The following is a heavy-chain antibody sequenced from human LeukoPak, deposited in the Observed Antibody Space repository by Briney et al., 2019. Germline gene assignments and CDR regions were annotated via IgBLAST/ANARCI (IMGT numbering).Heavy chain of an antibody. V-gene: IGHV3-74*01. CDR1: GFTFSTYW. Sequence: GGSLRLSCAASGFTFSTYWMHCVRHGSGKGLVWVSRINSEGSSRSYADSVKGRFTISRDNAKNTLYLQMNSLRAEDTAVYYCAGDPFDYWGQGTLVTVSS. J-gene: IGHJ4*02. CDR2: INSEGSSR. CDR3: AGDPFDY.